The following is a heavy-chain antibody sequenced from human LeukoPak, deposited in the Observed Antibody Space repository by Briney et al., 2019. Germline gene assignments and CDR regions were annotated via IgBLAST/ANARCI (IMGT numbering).Heavy chain of an antibody. CDR3: ARHSGSGSFYGMDV. D-gene: IGHD3-10*01. J-gene: IGHJ6*02. V-gene: IGHV4-59*08. CDR2: IYYSGST. Sequence: PSETLCLTCTVSGGSISSYYWSWTRQPPGKGLEWIGYIYYSGSTNYNPSIKSRVTISIDTSKNQFSLKLSSVTAADTAVYYCARHSGSGSFYGMDVWGQGTTVTVSS. CDR1: GGSISSYY.